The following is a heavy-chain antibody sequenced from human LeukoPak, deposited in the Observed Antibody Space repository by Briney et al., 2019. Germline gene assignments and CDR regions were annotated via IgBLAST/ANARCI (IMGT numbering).Heavy chain of an antibody. V-gene: IGHV4-59*08. CDR2: IYYSGST. CDR3: ARVIGGGKSFNCYVAL. Sequence: KPSETLSLTCTVSVGSFSSYYWSWIRQPPGKGLEWIGYIYYSGSTNYNPSLKSRVTISVDMYKNKLSLKLSSVTAADPAVYYCARVIGGGKSFNCYVALGGGGTRVTV. D-gene: IGHD4-23*01. J-gene: IGHJ2*01. CDR1: VGSFSSYY.